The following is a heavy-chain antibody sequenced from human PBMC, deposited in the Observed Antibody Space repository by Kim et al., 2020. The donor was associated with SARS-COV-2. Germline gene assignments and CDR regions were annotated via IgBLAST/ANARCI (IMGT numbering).Heavy chain of an antibody. Sequence: ASVKVSCKVSGYTLTELSMHWVRQAPGKGLEWMGGFDPEDGETIYAQKFQGRVTMTEDTSTDTAYMELSSLRSEDTAVYYCATDLTHSSSLNWFDPWGQGTLVTVSS. CDR1: GYTLTELS. V-gene: IGHV1-24*01. CDR2: FDPEDGET. J-gene: IGHJ5*02. CDR3: ATDLTHSSSLNWFDP. D-gene: IGHD6-13*01.